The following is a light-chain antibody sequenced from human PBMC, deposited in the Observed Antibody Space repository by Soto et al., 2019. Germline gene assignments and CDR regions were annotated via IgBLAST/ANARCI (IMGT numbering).Light chain of an antibody. J-gene: IGLJ2*01. Sequence: QLVLTQSPSASASLGASVKLTCTLSSGHSSYAIAWHQQQPEKGPRYLMKLNSDGSHSKGDGIPDRFSGSSSGAERYLTISSLQSEDEADYYCQTWGTGRWVVFGGGTKVTVL. V-gene: IGLV4-69*01. CDR2: LNSDGSH. CDR1: SGHSSYA. CDR3: QTWGTGRWVV.